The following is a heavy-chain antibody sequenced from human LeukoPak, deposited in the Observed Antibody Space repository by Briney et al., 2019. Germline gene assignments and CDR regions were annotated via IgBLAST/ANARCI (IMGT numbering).Heavy chain of an antibody. Sequence: GESLKISCKGSGYSFTNYWIGWVRQMPGKGLEWMGRIDPSDSYTNYSPSFQGHVTMSADKSISTAYLQWSSLKASDTAMYYCARHEENWFDPWGQGTLVTVSS. CDR2: IDPSDSYT. CDR1: GYSFTNYW. CDR3: ARHEENWFDP. J-gene: IGHJ5*02. V-gene: IGHV5-10-1*01.